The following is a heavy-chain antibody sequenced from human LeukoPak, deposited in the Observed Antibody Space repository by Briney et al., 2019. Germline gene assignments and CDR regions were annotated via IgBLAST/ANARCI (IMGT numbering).Heavy chain of an antibody. V-gene: IGHV4-31*03. CDR1: GGSISSGGYY. CDR2: IYYSGST. CDR3: ARAEAAASFDY. Sequence: SETLSLTCTVSGGSISSGGYYWSWIRQHAGKGLEWIGYIYYSGSTYYNPSLKSRVTISVDTSKNQFSLKLSSVTAADTAVYYCARAEAAASFDYWGQGALVTVSS. D-gene: IGHD6-13*01. J-gene: IGHJ4*02.